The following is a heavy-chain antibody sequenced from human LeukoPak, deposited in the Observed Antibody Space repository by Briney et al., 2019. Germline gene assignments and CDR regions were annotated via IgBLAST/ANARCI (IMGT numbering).Heavy chain of an antibody. V-gene: IGHV3-33*01. J-gene: IGHJ4*02. D-gene: IGHD3-10*01. CDR2: IWCTGSNK. Sequence: GGSLRLSCAVSGFTSSSNAMHWVRQAPGKGLEWVAVIWCTGSNKYYADSVRGRFTISRDNSKNTLYLQMSSLRAEDTAVYYCARDPYGSGDGYFDYWGQGTLVTVSS. CDR1: GFTSSSNA. CDR3: ARDPYGSGDGYFDY.